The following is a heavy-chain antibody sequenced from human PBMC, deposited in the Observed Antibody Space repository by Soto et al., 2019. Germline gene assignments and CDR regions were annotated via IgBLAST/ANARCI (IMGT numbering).Heavy chain of an antibody. V-gene: IGHV3-21*01. J-gene: IGHJ5*02. D-gene: IGHD1-1*01. Sequence: EVQLVESGGGLVKPGGSLRLSCGATDFTLSSYTIHWFRQAPGKGLEWVAIISFSGSHIDYADSVKGRFTVSRDNAKDSVYLQMNSLRVEDTAVYNCARVSVVYGNWRGLDLWGQGTHVTVSS. CDR2: ISFSGSHI. CDR1: DFTLSSYT. CDR3: ARVSVVYGNWRGLDL.